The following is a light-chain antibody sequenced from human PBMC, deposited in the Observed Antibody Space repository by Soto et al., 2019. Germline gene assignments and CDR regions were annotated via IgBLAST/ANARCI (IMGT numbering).Light chain of an antibody. CDR1: QSVGTK. CDR2: DAS. Sequence: ETVLTQSPATLSVSPGERATLSCRASQSVGTKLVWYQQKPGKAPRLLMYDASTMATDIPARFSGSGSGTDFTLTISSLQSEDFAVYYCQQCDGCPLTFGGGTEVEIK. J-gene: IGKJ4*01. CDR3: QQCDGCPLT. V-gene: IGKV3-15*01.